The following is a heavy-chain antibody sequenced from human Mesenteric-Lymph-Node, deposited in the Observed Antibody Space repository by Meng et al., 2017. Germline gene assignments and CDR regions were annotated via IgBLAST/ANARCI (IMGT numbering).Heavy chain of an antibody. D-gene: IGHD5-12*01. CDR1: GYTFTSYG. J-gene: IGHJ4*02. V-gene: IGHV1-18*01. CDR3: ARPEGTGYDSSAHY. Sequence: ASVKVSCKASGYTFTSYGISWVRESPGQGLEWMGWISAYNGKTTYAQKVQGRVTMTTDTSTSTVYMELSSLGSDDAAVYYCARPEGTGYDSSAHYWGQGTLVTVSS. CDR2: ISAYNGKT.